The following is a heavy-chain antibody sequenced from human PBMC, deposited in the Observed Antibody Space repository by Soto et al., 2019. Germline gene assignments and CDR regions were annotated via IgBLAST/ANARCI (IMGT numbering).Heavy chain of an antibody. D-gene: IGHD4-17*01. CDR1: GYTFTSYG. J-gene: IGHJ5*02. CDR3: ARDSPDYGDSPNWFDP. Sequence: ASVKVSCKASGYTFTSYGISWVRQAPGQGLEWMGWISAYNGNTNYAQKLQGRVTMTTDTSTSTAYMELRSLRSDDTAVYYCARDSPDYGDSPNWFDPWGQGTPVTVSS. V-gene: IGHV1-18*01. CDR2: ISAYNGNT.